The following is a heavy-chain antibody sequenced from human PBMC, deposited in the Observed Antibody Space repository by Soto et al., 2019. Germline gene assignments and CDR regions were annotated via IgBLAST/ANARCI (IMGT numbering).Heavy chain of an antibody. CDR3: ARDLAYYDSSGFIPFDY. Sequence: GRSLRLSCAAAGVTFSSYGMHXVRQAPGKGLEWVAVIWYDGSNKYYADSVKGRFTISRDNSKNTLYLQMNSLRAEDTAVYYCARDLAYYDSSGFIPFDYWGQGTLVTVSS. V-gene: IGHV3-33*01. D-gene: IGHD3-22*01. CDR2: IWYDGSNK. J-gene: IGHJ4*02. CDR1: GVTFSSYG.